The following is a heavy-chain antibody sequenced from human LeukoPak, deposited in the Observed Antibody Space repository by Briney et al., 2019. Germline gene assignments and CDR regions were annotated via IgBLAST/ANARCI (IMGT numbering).Heavy chain of an antibody. CDR1: GGSISSSSYY. Sequence: PSETLSLTCTVSGGSISSSSYYWGWIRQPPGKGLEWIGTIYYSGSTYYNPSLKSRVTISVDTSKNQFSLKLSSVTAADTAVYYCASLWSGYRRPLSYWGQGTLVTVSS. CDR2: IYYSGST. V-gene: IGHV4-39*01. CDR3: ASLWSGYRRPLSY. D-gene: IGHD3-3*01. J-gene: IGHJ4*02.